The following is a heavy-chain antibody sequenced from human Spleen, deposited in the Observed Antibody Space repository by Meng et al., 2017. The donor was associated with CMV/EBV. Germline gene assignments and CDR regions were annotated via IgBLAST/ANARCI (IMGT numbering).Heavy chain of an antibody. CDR2: IRAYSGNT. Sequence: ASVKVSCKASGYPFTTYGVSWVRQAPGQGLEWMGWIRAYSGNTNYVQKFQGRVTMTRDTSISTVYMELRSLRSDDTAVYYCARGSHPWTELHFDYWGQGTLVTVSS. CDR1: GYPFTTYG. V-gene: IGHV1-18*01. J-gene: IGHJ4*02. CDR3: ARGSHPWTELHFDY. D-gene: IGHD3/OR15-3a*01.